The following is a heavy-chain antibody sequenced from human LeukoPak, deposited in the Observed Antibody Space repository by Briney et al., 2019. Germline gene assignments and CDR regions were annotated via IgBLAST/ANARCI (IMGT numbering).Heavy chain of an antibody. CDR1: GGSISSYY. D-gene: IGHD6-13*01. J-gene: IGHJ6*03. V-gene: IGHV4-4*07. CDR3: ARDYSSSWYRGGYYYYYYMDV. CDR2: IYTSGST. Sequence: SETLSLTCTVSGGSISSYYWSWIRQPAGKGLEWIGRIYTSGSTNYNPSLKSRVTMSVDTSKNQFSLKLSSVTAADTAVYYCARDYSSSWYRGGYYYYYYMDVWGKGTTVTVSS.